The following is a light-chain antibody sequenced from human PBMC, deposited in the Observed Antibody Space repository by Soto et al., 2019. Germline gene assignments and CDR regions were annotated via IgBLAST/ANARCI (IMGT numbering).Light chain of an antibody. CDR3: QQYGSSPIT. J-gene: IGKJ1*01. CDR1: QSVSRSY. V-gene: IGKV3-20*01. Sequence: EIVLTQSPGTLSLSPGERATLSCRASQSVSRSYLAWYQQKPGQGPRLLIYGASSRATGVPDRFSGSEAGTDFTLTISRREPEDFAVYYCQQYGSSPITFGHGTKVEIK. CDR2: GAS.